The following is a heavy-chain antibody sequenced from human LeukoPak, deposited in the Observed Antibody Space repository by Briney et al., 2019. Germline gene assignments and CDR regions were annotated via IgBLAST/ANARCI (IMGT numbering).Heavy chain of an antibody. CDR2: IIPIFGTA. J-gene: IGHJ4*02. CDR1: GGTFSSYA. CDR3: ARDHYGSDSEMASDY. V-gene: IGHV1-69*13. D-gene: IGHD3-10*01. Sequence: ASVKVSCKASGGTFSSYAISWVRQAPGQGLEWMGGIIPIFGTANYAQKFQGRVTITADESMSTAYMELSSLRSEDTAVYYCARDHYGSDSEMASDYWGQGTLVTVSS.